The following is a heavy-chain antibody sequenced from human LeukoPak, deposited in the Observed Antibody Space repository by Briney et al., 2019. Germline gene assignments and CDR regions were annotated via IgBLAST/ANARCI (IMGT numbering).Heavy chain of an antibody. V-gene: IGHV1-2*04. Sequence: ASVKVSCKASGYTFTGYYMHWVRQAPGQGLEWMGWINPNSGGTNYAQKFQGWVTMTRDTSISTAYMELSRLRSDDTAVYYCAREPMIRGVPSYGMDVWGQGTTVTVSS. CDR1: GYTFTGYY. D-gene: IGHD3-10*01. CDR2: INPNSGGT. CDR3: AREPMIRGVPSYGMDV. J-gene: IGHJ6*02.